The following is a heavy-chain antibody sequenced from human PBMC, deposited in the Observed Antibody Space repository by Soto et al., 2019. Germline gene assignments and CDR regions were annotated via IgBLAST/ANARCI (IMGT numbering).Heavy chain of an antibody. CDR2: IDTTGSP. CDR3: ARESSDWSAVDY. Sequence: EVQLVESGGGLVQPGGSLRLSCAASGFTFSRYDMHWDRQGTGKGLEWVSGIDTTGSPYYSGSVKGRCTISTENAKNSLFLEMDSLRRGDTAVYYCARESSDWSAVDYWGQGTLVTVSS. CDR1: GFTFSRYD. V-gene: IGHV3-13*05. J-gene: IGHJ4*02. D-gene: IGHD6-19*01.